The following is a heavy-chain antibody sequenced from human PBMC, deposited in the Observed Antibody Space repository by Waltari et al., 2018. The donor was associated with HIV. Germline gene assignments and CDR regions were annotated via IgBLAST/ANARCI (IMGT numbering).Heavy chain of an antibody. Sequence: QAPLVQSGAEVKTPGASVRVSCKASGSTFPDYDITGARQATGQGLEWMGWMSHKSGKTGYGHMFLARVAMTRTTSINTTNMKMSGLHSLDAAFYFCSVYRPGAHFEDQWGQGTLVTGSS. D-gene: IGHD3-3*02. J-gene: IGHJ4*02. V-gene: IGHV1-8*01. CDR1: GSTFPDYD. CDR2: MSHKSGKT. CDR3: SVYRPGAHFEDQ.